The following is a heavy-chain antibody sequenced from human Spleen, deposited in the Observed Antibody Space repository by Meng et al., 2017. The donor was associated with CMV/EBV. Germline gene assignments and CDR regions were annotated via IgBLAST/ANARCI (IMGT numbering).Heavy chain of an antibody. V-gene: IGHV4-39*07. Sequence: SETLSLTCTVSGASITRSSYYWDWIRQPPGKGLEWIGRIYNSGKTYSNPSLKSRVTISVDTSKNQFSLKVSSVTAADTAVYYCAARPYVYYYYGMDVWDQGTTVTVSS. CDR1: GASITRSSYY. CDR3: AARPYVYYYYGMDV. J-gene: IGHJ6*02. D-gene: IGHD3-10*02. CDR2: IYNSGKT.